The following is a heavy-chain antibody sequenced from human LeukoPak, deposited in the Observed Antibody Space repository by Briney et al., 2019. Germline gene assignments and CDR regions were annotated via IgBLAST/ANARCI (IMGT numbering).Heavy chain of an antibody. CDR3: AKCGGDFQYLVYWDY. D-gene: IGHD2-21*02. J-gene: IGHJ4*02. CDR1: GFTFSSYA. CDR2: ISGSGGST. V-gene: IGHV3-23*01. Sequence: GGSLRLSCAASGFTFSSYAMSWVRQAPGKRLEWVSAISGSGGSTYYADSVKGRFTISRDNSKNTLYLQMNSLRAEDTAVYYCAKCGGDFQYLVYWDYWGQGTLVTVSS.